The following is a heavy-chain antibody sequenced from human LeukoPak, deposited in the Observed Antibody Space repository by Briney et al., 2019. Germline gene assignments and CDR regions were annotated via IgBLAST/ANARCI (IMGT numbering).Heavy chain of an antibody. J-gene: IGHJ4*02. D-gene: IGHD3-22*01. CDR1: GYIFMNYG. CDR2: VSTYNGIT. CDR3: ARGHYDGSGYYSDFDY. Sequence: ASVKVSCKASGYIFMNYGISWVRQAPGQGLEWMGWVSTYNGITNYPKKLQRRVTMTTDTSTSTGYMEVRSLTSDDTAVYYCARGHYDGSGYYSDFDYWGQGTLVTVSS. V-gene: IGHV1-18*01.